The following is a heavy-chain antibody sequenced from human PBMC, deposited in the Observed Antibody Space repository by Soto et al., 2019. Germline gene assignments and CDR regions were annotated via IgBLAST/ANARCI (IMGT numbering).Heavy chain of an antibody. CDR1: GGSISSGGYS. V-gene: IGHV4-30-2*01. CDR2: IYHSGST. Sequence: QLQLQESGSGLVRPSQTLSLTCAVSGGSISSGGYSWNWIRQPPGKGLEWIGYIYHSGSTLYNPSLKSRVTISVDKAKIQLSLKPSSVTAADTAVYYCARDQLEGNWFDPWGQGTLVTVSS. D-gene: IGHD1-1*01. CDR3: ARDQLEGNWFDP. J-gene: IGHJ5*02.